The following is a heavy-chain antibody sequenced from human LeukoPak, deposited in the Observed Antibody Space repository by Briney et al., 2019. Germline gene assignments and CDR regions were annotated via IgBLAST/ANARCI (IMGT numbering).Heavy chain of an antibody. J-gene: IGHJ4*02. CDR1: GFTFDDYG. V-gene: IGHV3-20*04. CDR3: AKDHYYDSSNYYYGRPNLFDY. Sequence: GGSLRLSCAASGFTFDDYGMSWVRQAPGKGLEWVSGINWNGGSTGYADSVKGRFTISRDNPKKTLYLQMNSLRAEDTAVYYCAKDHYYDSSNYYYGRPNLFDYWGQGTLVTVSS. D-gene: IGHD3-22*01. CDR2: INWNGGST.